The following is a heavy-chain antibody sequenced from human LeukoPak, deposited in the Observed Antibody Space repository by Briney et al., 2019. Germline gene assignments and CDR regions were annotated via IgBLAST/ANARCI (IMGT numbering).Heavy chain of an antibody. CDR1: GGSISSYY. J-gene: IGHJ4*02. V-gene: IGHV4-59*01. D-gene: IGHD2-2*01. CDR2: TYYSGST. CDR3: AGSSTSWGDY. Sequence: SETLSLTCTVSGGSISSYYWSWIRQPPGKGLEWIGYTYYSGSTNYNPSLKSRVTISVDTSKNQFSLKLSSVTAADTAVYYCAGSSTSWGDYWGQGTLVTVSS.